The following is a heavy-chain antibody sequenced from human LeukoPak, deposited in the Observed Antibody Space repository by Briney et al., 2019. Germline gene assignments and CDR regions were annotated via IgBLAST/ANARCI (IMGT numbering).Heavy chain of an antibody. CDR1: GGSFSGYY. V-gene: IGHV4-34*01. CDR2: INHSGST. D-gene: IGHD1-14*01. J-gene: IGHJ4*02. CDR3: ARKPFYFDY. Sequence: SGTLSLTCAVYGGSFSGYYWSWIRQPPGKGVEGIGEINHSGSTNYNPSLKSGVTISVDTSKNQFSLKLSSVTAADTAVYYCARKPFYFDYWGQGTLVTVSS.